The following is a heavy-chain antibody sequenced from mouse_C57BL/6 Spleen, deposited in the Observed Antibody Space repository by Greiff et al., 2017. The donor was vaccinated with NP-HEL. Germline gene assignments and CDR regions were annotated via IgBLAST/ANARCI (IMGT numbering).Heavy chain of an antibody. CDR3: ARVPITTVVERYFDV. CDR1: GYTFTSYW. Sequence: VQLQQPGTELVKPGASVKLSCKASGYTFTSYWMHWVKQRPGQGLEWIGNINPSNGGTNYNEKFKSKATLTVDKSSSTAYMQLSSLTSEDSAVYYCARVPITTVVERYFDVWGTGTTVTVSS. V-gene: IGHV1-53*01. CDR2: INPSNGGT. D-gene: IGHD1-1*01. J-gene: IGHJ1*03.